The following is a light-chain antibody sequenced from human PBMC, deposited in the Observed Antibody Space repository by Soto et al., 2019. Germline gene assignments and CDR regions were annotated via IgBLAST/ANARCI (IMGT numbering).Light chain of an antibody. CDR2: GAS. J-gene: IGKJ1*01. CDR1: QSVSSSY. Sequence: EIVLTQSPGTLSLSPGERATLSCRASQSVSSSYLAWYQQKPGQAPRLLIYGASSRATGIPCRFSGSGSGTDFTLTISRLEPEDFAVYYCQQYGSFPRTFGQGTKVDIK. V-gene: IGKV3-20*01. CDR3: QQYGSFPRT.